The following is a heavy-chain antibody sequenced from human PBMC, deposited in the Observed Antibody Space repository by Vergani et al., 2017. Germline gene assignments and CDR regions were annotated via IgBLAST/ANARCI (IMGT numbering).Heavy chain of an antibody. CDR1: GYPFTSYG. CDR3: ARVRPGSGSYYYYYMDV. Sequence: QVQLVQSGAEVKKPGASVKVSCKASGYPFTSYGISWVRQAPGQGLEWMGWISAYNGNTNYAQKLQGRVTMTTDTSTSTAYMELRSLRSDDTAVYYCARVRPGSGSYYYYYMDVWGKGTTVTVSS. D-gene: IGHD3-10*01. CDR2: ISAYNGNT. V-gene: IGHV1-18*01. J-gene: IGHJ6*03.